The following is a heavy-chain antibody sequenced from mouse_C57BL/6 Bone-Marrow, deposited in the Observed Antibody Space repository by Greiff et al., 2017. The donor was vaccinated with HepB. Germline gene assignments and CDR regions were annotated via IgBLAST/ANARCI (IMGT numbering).Heavy chain of an antibody. CDR3: ARRDVYYDFFYYAMDY. J-gene: IGHJ4*01. D-gene: IGHD2-4*01. CDR2: INPNNGGT. CDR1: GYTFTDYN. V-gene: IGHV1-18*01. Sequence: VQLKQSGPELVKPGASVKIPCKASGYTFTDYNMDWVKQSHGKSLEWIGDINPNNGGTIYNQKFKGKATLTVDKSSSTAYMELRSLTSEDTAVYYCARRDVYYDFFYYAMDYWGQGTSVTVSS.